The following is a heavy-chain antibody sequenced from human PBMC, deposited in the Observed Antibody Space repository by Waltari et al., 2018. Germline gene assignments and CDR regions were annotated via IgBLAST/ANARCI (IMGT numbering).Heavy chain of an antibody. V-gene: IGHV3-30-3*01. J-gene: IGHJ6*03. CDR1: GFTFSSYA. CDR2: ISNDGGNK. CDR3: ARDSRVPAAVRGGGYFHFYYLDV. Sequence: QVQLVESGGGVVQPGRSLRLSCAASGFTFSSYAMHWVRPATGQGLEWVAVISNDGGNKYYADSVKGRFTISRDNSRNTLYLQMNSLRAEDTAVYYCARDSRVPAAVRGGGYFHFYYLDVWGKGTTVTISS. D-gene: IGHD2-2*01.